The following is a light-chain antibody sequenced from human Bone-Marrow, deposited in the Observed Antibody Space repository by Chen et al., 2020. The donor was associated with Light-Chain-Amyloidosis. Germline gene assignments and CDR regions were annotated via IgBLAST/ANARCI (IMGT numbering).Light chain of an antibody. Sequence: SYVLTPPSSVSVAPGQTATIACGGNNIGSTSVHWYQTTPGQAPLLVVYDDSDRPSGIPERLSGSNSGNTATLTISRVEAGDEADYYCQVWDRSSDRPVFGGGTKLTVL. CDR2: DDS. J-gene: IGLJ3*02. CDR1: NIGSTS. V-gene: IGLV3-21*02. CDR3: QVWDRSSDRPV.